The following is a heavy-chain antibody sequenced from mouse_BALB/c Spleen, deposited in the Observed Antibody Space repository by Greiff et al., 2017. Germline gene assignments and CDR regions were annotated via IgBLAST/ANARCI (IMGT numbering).Heavy chain of an antibody. J-gene: IGHJ4*01. CDR2: IHYSGST. Sequence: EVKLQESGPDLVKPSQSLSLTCTVTGYSITSGYSWPWIRQFPGNKLEWMGYIHYSGSTNYNPSLKSRISITRDTSKNQFFLQLNSVTTEDTATYYCARPNWDGYAMDYWGQGTSVTVSS. CDR3: ARPNWDGYAMDY. CDR1: GYSITSGYS. D-gene: IGHD4-1*01. V-gene: IGHV3-1*02.